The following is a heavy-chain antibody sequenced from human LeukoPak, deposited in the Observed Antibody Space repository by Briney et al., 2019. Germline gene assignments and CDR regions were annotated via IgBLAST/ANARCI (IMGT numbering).Heavy chain of an antibody. CDR1: GYTFTGYY. CDR3: ARIDEDCSGGSCYSGWFDP. D-gene: IGHD2-15*01. CDR2: INPNSGGT. V-gene: IGHV1-2*02. J-gene: IGHJ5*02. Sequence: ASVKVSCKASGYTFTGYYMHWARQAPGQGLEWMGWINPNSGGTNYAQKFQGRVTMTRDTSISTAYMELSRLRSDDTAVYYCARIDEDCSGGSCYSGWFDPWGQGTLVTVSS.